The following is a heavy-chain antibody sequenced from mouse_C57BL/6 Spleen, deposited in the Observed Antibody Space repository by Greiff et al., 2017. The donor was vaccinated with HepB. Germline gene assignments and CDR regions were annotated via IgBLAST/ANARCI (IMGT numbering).Heavy chain of an antibody. J-gene: IGHJ4*01. CDR3: ARGFYKDAMDY. CDR1: GFTFSSYA. Sequence: EVHLVESGGGLVKPGGSLKLSCAASGFTFSSYAMSWVRQTPEKRLEWVATISDGGSYTYYPDNVKGRFTISRDNAKNNLYLQMSHLKSEDTAMYYCARGFYKDAMDYWGQGTSVTVSS. CDR2: ISDGGSYT. D-gene: IGHD1-3*01. V-gene: IGHV5-4*01.